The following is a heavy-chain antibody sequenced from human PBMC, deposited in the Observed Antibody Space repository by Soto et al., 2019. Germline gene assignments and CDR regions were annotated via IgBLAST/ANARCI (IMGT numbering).Heavy chain of an antibody. V-gene: IGHV1-3*01. CDR2: INAGNGNT. J-gene: IGHJ5*02. D-gene: IGHD6-13*01. CDR1: GYTFTSYA. Sequence: ASVKVYCKAAGYTFTSYAMHWVRQAPGQRLEWMGWINAGNGNTKYSQKFQGRVTITRDTSASTAYMELSSLRSEDTAVYYCARYRYSISWYAGYNWSVPSGQATLVTGSS. CDR3: ARYRYSISWYAGYNWSVP.